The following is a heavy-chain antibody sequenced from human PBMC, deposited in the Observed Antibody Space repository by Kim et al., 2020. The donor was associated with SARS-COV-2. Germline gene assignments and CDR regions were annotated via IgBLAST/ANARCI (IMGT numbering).Heavy chain of an antibody. V-gene: IGHV1-18*04. CDR3: ARDDSSSSSYYYGMDV. CDR2: ISAYNGNT. CDR1: GYTFTSYG. D-gene: IGHD6-6*01. J-gene: IGHJ6*02. Sequence: ASVKVSCKASGYTFTSYGISWVRQAPGQGLEWMGWISAYNGNTNYAQKLQGRVTMTTDTSTSTAYMELRSLRSDDTAVYYCARDDSSSSSYYYGMDVWGQGTTVTVSS.